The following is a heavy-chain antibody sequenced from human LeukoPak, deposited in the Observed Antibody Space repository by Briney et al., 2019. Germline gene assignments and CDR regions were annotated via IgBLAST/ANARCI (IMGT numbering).Heavy chain of an antibody. J-gene: IGHJ4*02. CDR1: GYTFTSYA. CDR3: ARSVGATTPLFDY. D-gene: IGHD1-26*01. V-gene: IGHV1-3*01. CDR2: INAGNGNT. Sequence: VASVKVSCKASGYTFTSYAMHWVRQAPGQRLEWMGWINAGNGNTKYSQKFQGRVTITRDTSASTAYMELSSLRSEDTAVYYCARSVGATTPLFDYWGQGTLVTASS.